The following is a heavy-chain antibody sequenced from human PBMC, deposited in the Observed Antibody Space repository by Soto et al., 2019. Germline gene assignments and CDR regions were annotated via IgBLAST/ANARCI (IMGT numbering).Heavy chain of an antibody. V-gene: IGHV3-23*01. Sequence: PGGSLRLSCAASGFTFSSYAMSWVRQAPGKGLEWVSAISGSGGSTYYADSVKGRFTISRDNSKNTLYLQMNSLRAEDTAVYYCAKDILSPVVVPAAGALDIWGQGTMVTVSS. J-gene: IGHJ3*02. D-gene: IGHD2-15*01. CDR2: ISGSGGST. CDR1: GFTFSSYA. CDR3: AKDILSPVVVPAAGALDI.